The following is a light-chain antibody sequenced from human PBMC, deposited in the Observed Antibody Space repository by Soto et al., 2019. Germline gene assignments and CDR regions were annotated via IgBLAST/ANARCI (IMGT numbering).Light chain of an antibody. V-gene: IGKV1-39*01. Sequence: DIQMTQSPSSLSASVGDRVTITCRASQNIDNYLNWYQQKPGKAPKLRIHAASSFQSGVPSRFSGSGYGTDFTLTINSLQHEDFASYYCQQSYSAPWTFGQGTKVEIK. CDR2: AAS. J-gene: IGKJ1*01. CDR3: QQSYSAPWT. CDR1: QNIDNY.